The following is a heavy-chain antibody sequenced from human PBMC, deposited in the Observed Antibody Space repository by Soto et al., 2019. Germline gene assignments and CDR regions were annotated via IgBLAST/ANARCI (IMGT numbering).Heavy chain of an antibody. J-gene: IGHJ4*02. CDR3: ARSMGYYYDSSGYFDC. CDR1: GGSISSYY. D-gene: IGHD3-22*01. CDR2: IYYSGST. V-gene: IGHV4-59*01. Sequence: SETLSLTCTVSGGSISSYYWSWIRQPPGKGLEWIGNIYYSGSTNYNPSLKSRVTISVDTSKNQFSLKLSSVTAADTAVYYCARSMGYYYDSSGYFDCWGQGTLVTVSS.